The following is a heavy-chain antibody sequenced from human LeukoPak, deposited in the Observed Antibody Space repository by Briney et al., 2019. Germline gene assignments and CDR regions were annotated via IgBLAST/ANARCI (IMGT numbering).Heavy chain of an antibody. CDR1: GGTFSSYA. D-gene: IGHD3-9*01. Sequence: SVKVSCKASGGTFSSYAISWVRQAPGQGLEWMGRIIPIFGTANYAQKFQGRVTITADESTSTAYMELSSLRSEDTAVYYCARAQTSLRYFDWFYFDYWGQGTLVTVSS. CDR3: ARAQTSLRYFDWFYFDY. J-gene: IGHJ4*02. V-gene: IGHV1-69*13. CDR2: IIPIFGTA.